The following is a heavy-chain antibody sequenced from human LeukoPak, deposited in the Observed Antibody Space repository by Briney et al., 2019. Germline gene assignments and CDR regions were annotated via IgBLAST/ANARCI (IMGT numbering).Heavy chain of an antibody. CDR2: INHVGST. V-gene: IGHV4-34*01. J-gene: IGHJ4*02. D-gene: IGHD6-13*01. CDR1: GGSFSGYF. CDR3: ARLGFSSTWYSDY. Sequence: SETLSLTCAVYGGSFSGYFWSWIRKPPGKGLEWIGEINHVGSTNYNPSLKSRVTISVDTSKNQFSLKLRFVTAADTAVYYCARLGFSSTWYSDYWGQGTLVTVSS.